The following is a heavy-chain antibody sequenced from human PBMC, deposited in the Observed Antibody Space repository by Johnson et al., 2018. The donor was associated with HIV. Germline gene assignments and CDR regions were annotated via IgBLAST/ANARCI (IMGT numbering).Heavy chain of an antibody. D-gene: IGHD2-8*02. J-gene: IGHJ3*02. Sequence: QMQLVESGGGVVQPGRSLRLSCAVSGFTFSSYAMHWVRQAPGKGLEWVAIIPYDGSNKYYADSVKGRFTISRDNSKNTLYLQMNSLRAEDTAVYYCARDELRDTGAFDIWGQGTMVTVSS. CDR3: ARDELRDTGAFDI. V-gene: IGHV3-30-3*01. CDR2: IPYDGSNK. CDR1: GFTFSSYA.